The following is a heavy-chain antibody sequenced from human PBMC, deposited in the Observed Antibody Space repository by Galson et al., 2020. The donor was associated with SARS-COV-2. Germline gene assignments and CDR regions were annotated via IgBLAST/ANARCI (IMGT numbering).Heavy chain of an antibody. CDR3: ATQPRIVAVGGHYYYGMDV. J-gene: IGHJ6*02. V-gene: IGHV1-2*02. CDR2: INTNTGST. CDR1: GYTFSGYY. Sequence: ASVKVSCKGSGYTFSGYYIHWVRQAPGQALEWMGWINTNTGSTNYAQNFQARVTMTRDTPISTAYMELSSLRHDDTAVDSCATQPRIVAVGGHYYYGMDVWGQGTTVIVSS. D-gene: IGHD3-22*01.